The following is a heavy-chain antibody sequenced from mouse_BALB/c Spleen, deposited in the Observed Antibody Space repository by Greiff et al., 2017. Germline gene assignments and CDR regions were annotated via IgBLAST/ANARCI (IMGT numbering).Heavy chain of an antibody. CDR1: GFTFSSYT. CDR3: TRDRALRPSYYAMDY. V-gene: IGHV5-6-4*01. J-gene: IGHJ4*01. D-gene: IGHD1-2*01. Sequence: EVQVVESGGGLVKPGGSLKLSCAASGFTFSSYTMSWVRPTPEKRLEWVATISSGGSYTYYPDSVKGRFTISRDNAKNTLYLQMSSLKSEDTAMYYCTRDRALRPSYYAMDYWGQGTSVTVSS. CDR2: ISSGGSYT.